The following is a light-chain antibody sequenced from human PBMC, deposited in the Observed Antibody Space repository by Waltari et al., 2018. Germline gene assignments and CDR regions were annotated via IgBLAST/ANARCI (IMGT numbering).Light chain of an antibody. V-gene: IGLV1-44*01. CDR2: RSD. J-gene: IGLJ3*02. CDR1: ASNIGNKL. CDR3: AAWDDSLNGRWV. Sequence: QSELTQPPSAAESAGQRVTLSCSGTASNIGNKLVNWSQQLPGKAPKLLIYRSDQRPSGVPDRFSGSKSGTSASLAISGLQSEDEAIYYCAAWDDSLNGRWVFGGGTKVTVL.